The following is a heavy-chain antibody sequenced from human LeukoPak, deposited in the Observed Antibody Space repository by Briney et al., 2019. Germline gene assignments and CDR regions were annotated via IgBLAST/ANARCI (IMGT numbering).Heavy chain of an antibody. CDR2: INHSGST. CDR3: ARGRYCSGGSCYGYSYGMDV. Sequence: SETLSLTCAVYGGSFRGYYWSWIRQPPGKGLEWIGEINHSGSTNYNPSLKSRVTISVDTSKNQFSLKLSSVTAADTAVYYCARGRYCSGGSCYGYSYGMDVWGQGTTVTVSS. CDR1: GGSFRGYY. D-gene: IGHD2-15*01. V-gene: IGHV4-34*01. J-gene: IGHJ6*02.